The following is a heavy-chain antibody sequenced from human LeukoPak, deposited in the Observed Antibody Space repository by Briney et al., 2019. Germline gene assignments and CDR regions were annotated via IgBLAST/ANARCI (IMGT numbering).Heavy chain of an antibody. CDR1: GGSISSYY. CDR3: ASGQVVVPAAPGNYYCMDV. J-gene: IGHJ6*03. V-gene: IGHV4-59*01. Sequence: PSEPLSLTCTVSGGSISSYYWSWIRQPPGKGPAWIGYIYYSGSTNYNPSLKSRVTISVDTSKNQFSLKLSSVTAADTAVYYCASGQVVVPAAPGNYYCMDVWGKGTTVTVSS. CDR2: IYYSGST. D-gene: IGHD2-2*01.